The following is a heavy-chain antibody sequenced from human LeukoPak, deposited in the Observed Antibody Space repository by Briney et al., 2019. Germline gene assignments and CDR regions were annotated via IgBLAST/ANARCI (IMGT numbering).Heavy chain of an antibody. V-gene: IGHV3-30*18. CDR1: GFSFSTYD. CDR3: AKGSIDWYYFDY. CDR2: ISSDGSHK. J-gene: IGHJ4*02. D-gene: IGHD3-9*01. Sequence: GGSLRLSCAASGFSFSTYDMHWIRQAPGKGLEWVAVISSDGSHKYWADSVKGRFTISRDNSRNTVYLQMNSLRAEDTAVYYCAKGSIDWYYFDYWGQGTLVTVSS.